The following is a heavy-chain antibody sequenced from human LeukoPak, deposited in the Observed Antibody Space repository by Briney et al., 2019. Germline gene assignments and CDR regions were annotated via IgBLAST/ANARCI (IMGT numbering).Heavy chain of an antibody. D-gene: IGHD3-10*01. J-gene: IGHJ5*02. V-gene: IGHV4-34*01. Sequence: SGTLSLTCAVYGGSFSGYYWSWIRQPPGKGLEWIGEINHSGSTNYNPSLKSRVTISVDTSKNQFSLKLSSVTAADTAVYYCARHKTYYYGSGSYFNWFDPWGQGTLVTVSS. CDR3: ARHKTYYYGSGSYFNWFDP. CDR1: GGSFSGYY. CDR2: INHSGST.